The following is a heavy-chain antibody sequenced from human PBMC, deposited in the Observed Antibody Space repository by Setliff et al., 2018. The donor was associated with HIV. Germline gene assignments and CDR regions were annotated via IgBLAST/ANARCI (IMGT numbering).Heavy chain of an antibody. Sequence: SETLSLTCAVYGGSFSGHYWSWIRQPPGKGLEWIGEINHSGSTNYNPSLKSRVTISVDTSKNQFSLKLSSVTAADTAVYYCARETREAVAGSNYYYYYGLDVWGQGTTVTVSS. J-gene: IGHJ6*02. CDR3: ARETREAVAGSNYYYYYGLDV. D-gene: IGHD6-19*01. V-gene: IGHV4-34*01. CDR1: GGSFSGHY. CDR2: INHSGST.